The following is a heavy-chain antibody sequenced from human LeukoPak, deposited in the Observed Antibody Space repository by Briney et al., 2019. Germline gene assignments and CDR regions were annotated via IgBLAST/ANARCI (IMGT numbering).Heavy chain of an antibody. D-gene: IGHD3-22*01. J-gene: IGHJ4*02. CDR3: ARYYDSSGYLDY. CDR2: IYYSGST. CDR1: GGSISSSSCY. V-gene: IGHV4-39*01. Sequence: SETLSLTCTVSGGSISSSSCYWGWIRQPPGKGLEWIGSIYYSGSTYYNPSLKSRVTISVDTSKNQFSLKLSSVTAADTAVYYCARYYDSSGYLDYWGQGTLVTVSS.